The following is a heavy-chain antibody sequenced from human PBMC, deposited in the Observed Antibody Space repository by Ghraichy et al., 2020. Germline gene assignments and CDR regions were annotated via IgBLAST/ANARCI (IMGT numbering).Heavy chain of an antibody. D-gene: IGHD3-22*01. CDR1: VFSLRAHG. J-gene: IGHJ4*01. CDR3: AKDRDYNDTSGYYWGFDY. CDR2: IRFDASDE. V-gene: IGHV3-30*02. Sequence: GESLNISCTTSVFSLRAHGMHWVRQAPGKGLEWVAFIRFDASDEYYIDSVKGRFTISRDNSKNTLYLQMNSLRAEDTAVYYCAKDRDYNDTSGYYWGFDYWGHGTPVTVSS.